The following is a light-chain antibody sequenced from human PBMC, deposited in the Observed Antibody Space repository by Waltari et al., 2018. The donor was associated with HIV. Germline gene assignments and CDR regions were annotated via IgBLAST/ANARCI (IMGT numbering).Light chain of an antibody. V-gene: IGLV2-11*01. CDR3: CSYAGSLYV. J-gene: IGLJ1*01. Sequence: QSALTQPRSVSGSPGQSVTMSCTGTSSDVGAYNYVSWYPQNPGKAPNLMIYDVTKRPSGVPERFSGSKSGNTASLTISGLQAEDEADYYCCSYAGSLYVFGTGTKVTVL. CDR1: SSDVGAYNY. CDR2: DVT.